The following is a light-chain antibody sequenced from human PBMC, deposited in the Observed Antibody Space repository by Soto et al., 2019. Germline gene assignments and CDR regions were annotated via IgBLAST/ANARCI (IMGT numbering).Light chain of an antibody. J-gene: IGKJ1*01. CDR2: GAS. V-gene: IGKV3-20*01. Sequence: EVVVTQSTGTLSLSPGERATLSCRASQSVSNNYLAWYQQKPGQAPRLLIYGASNRATGIPDRFSGSGSGTDFTLTISRLEPEDFAVYYCQQYGSSGTFAQGTKVDI. CDR1: QSVSNNY. CDR3: QQYGSSGT.